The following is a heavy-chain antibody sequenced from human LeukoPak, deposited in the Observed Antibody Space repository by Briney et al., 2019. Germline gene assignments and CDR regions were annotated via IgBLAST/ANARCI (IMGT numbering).Heavy chain of an antibody. CDR3: ANQYSYCSGGSCAVAGMDV. V-gene: IGHV3-23*01. J-gene: IGHJ6*02. D-gene: IGHD2-15*01. CDR2: ISGSGGST. Sequence: GGSLRLSCAASGFTFSSYAMSWVRQAPGKGLEWVSAISGSGGSTYYADSVRGRFTISRDNSKNTLYLQMNSLRAEDTAVYYCANQYSYCSGGSCAVAGMDVWGQGTTVTVSS. CDR1: GFTFSSYA.